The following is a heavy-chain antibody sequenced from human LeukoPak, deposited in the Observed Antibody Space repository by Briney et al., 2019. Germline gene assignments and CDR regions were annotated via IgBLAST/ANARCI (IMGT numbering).Heavy chain of an antibody. Sequence: SQTLSLTCAISGDSVSTNSAAWNWIRQSPSRGLEWLGRTYYRSKWYIDYAESVKSRISINPDTSKNQFSLQLNSVTPEDTAVYYCARGGLVGSDRGWFGPWGQGTLVTVSS. CDR2: TYYRSKWYI. CDR1: GDSVSTNSAA. V-gene: IGHV6-1*01. J-gene: IGHJ5*02. D-gene: IGHD2-15*01. CDR3: ARGGLVGSDRGWFGP.